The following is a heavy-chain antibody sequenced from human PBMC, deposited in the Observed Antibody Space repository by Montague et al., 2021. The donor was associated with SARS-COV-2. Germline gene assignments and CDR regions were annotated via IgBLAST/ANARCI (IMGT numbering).Heavy chain of an antibody. D-gene: IGHD3-22*01. CDR3: ASPTYYYDSSGSDAFDI. J-gene: IGHJ3*02. CDR1: GGSIRSSNYY. Sequence: SETLSLTCTVSGGSIRSSNYYWGWIRQPPGIVLEWIGSIYYSGSTYYNPSLKSRVTISVDTSKNQFSLKLSSVTAADTAVYYCASPTYYYDSSGSDAFDIWGQGKMVTVSS. V-gene: IGHV4-39*01. CDR2: IYYSGST.